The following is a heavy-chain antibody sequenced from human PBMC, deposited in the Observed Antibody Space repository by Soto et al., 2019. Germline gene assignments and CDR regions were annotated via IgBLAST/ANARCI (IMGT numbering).Heavy chain of an antibody. V-gene: IGHV3-74*01. CDR2: IDSDGGGT. CDR1: GFTFSSYW. CDR3: ARSIVGYSYFGY. J-gene: IGHJ4*02. Sequence: EVQLVESGGGLVQPGGSLRLSCVASGFTFSSYWMHWVRQTPGKGLMWVSRIDSDGGGTGYADSVKVRFTISRDNAKRTLYLQMNSLRAEDTAVYYCARSIVGYSYFGYWGQGTLVTVSS. D-gene: IGHD3-22*01.